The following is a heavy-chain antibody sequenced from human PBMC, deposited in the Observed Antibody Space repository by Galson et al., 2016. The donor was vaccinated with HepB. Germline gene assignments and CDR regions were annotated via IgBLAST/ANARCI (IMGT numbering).Heavy chain of an antibody. CDR3: ARDVQFRFDY. D-gene: IGHD4-11*01. CDR2: ISANSGNT. CDR1: GYRFPTYG. V-gene: IGHV1-18*04. J-gene: IGHJ4*02. Sequence: QSGAEVKKPGESLKISCKASGYRFPTYGISWVRQAPGQGLEWLGWISANSGNTIYAQKFQDRVTMTRDTSASTVYMDLRSLRSDDTAVYYCARDVQFRFDYWGQGTLVTVSS.